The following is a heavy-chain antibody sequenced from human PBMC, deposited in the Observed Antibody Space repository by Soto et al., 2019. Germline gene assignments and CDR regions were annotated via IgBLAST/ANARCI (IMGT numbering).Heavy chain of an antibody. CDR2: IYHSGST. V-gene: IGHV4-30-2*01. D-gene: IGHD2-15*01. CDR3: ARVTQGGSTRPYNWFDP. Sequence: SETLSLTCAVSGGSISSGGYSWSWIRQPPGKGLEWIGYIYHSGSTYYNPSLKSRVTISVDRSKNQFSLKLSSVTAADTAVYYCARVTQGGSTRPYNWFDPWGQGTLVTVSS. CDR1: GGSISSGGYS. J-gene: IGHJ5*02.